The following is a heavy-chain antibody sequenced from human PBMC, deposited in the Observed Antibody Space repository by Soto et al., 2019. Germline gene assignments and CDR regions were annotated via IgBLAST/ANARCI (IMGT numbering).Heavy chain of an antibody. Sequence: EVQLLESGGCLVQPGGSLRLSCAASGFTFSSYAMSWVRQAPGKGLEWVSAISGSGGSTYYADSVKGRFTISRDNSKNTLYLQMNSLRAEDTAVYYCAKDRYHYDFWSGDYYYGMDVWGQGTTVTVSS. V-gene: IGHV3-23*01. CDR2: ISGSGGST. CDR1: GFTFSSYA. CDR3: AKDRYHYDFWSGDYYYGMDV. D-gene: IGHD3-3*01. J-gene: IGHJ6*02.